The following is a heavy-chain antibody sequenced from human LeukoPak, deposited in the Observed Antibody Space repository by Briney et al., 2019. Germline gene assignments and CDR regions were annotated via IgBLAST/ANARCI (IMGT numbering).Heavy chain of an antibody. CDR3: VKDRCDGTTCPEV. CDR1: GFTFSSYA. V-gene: IGHV3-23*01. J-gene: IGHJ4*02. D-gene: IGHD2-2*01. Sequence: GGSLRLSCAASGFTFSSYAMSWVRQAPGKGLEWVSGISNSGDSTYYSDSLKGRFTISRDNSKNTLHLQMSNLRADDTALYYCVKDRCDGTTCPEVWGQGTLVTVSS. CDR2: ISNSGDST.